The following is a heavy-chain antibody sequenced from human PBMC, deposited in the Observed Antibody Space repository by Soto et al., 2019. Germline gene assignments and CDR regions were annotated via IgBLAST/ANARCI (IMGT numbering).Heavy chain of an antibody. J-gene: IGHJ6*02. D-gene: IGHD3-22*01. V-gene: IGHV4-59*01. Sequence: WIMQPTGKGLEWIGYIYYSGSTNYNPSLKSRVTISVDTSKNQFSLKLSSVTAADTAVYYCARGVYSSGYLAVWGQGTTVTVS. CDR2: IYYSGST. CDR3: ARGVYSSGYLAV.